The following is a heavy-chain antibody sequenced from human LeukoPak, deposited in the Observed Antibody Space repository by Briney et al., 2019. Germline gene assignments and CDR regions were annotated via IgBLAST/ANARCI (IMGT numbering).Heavy chain of an antibody. CDR3: AKDPSLITMVRGVLKLSYYFDY. CDR2: ISYDGSNK. D-gene: IGHD3-10*01. CDR1: GLTFSNYG. J-gene: IGHJ4*02. V-gene: IGHV3-30*18. Sequence: GGSLRLSCAPSGLTFSNYGIHSVRQAPGKGLEWVAVISYDGSNKFYADSVKGRFTISRDNSKNTLYLQMNSLRAEDTAVYYCAKDPSLITMVRGVLKLSYYFDYWGQGTLVTVSS.